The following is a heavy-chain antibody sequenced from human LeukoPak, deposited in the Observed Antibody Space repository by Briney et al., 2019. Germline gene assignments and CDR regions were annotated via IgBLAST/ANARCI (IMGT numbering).Heavy chain of an antibody. V-gene: IGHV1-69*05. CDR3: ARGVPGSAVAAPNWYFDL. CDR1: GGTFSSYA. CDR2: IIPIFGTA. J-gene: IGHJ2*01. D-gene: IGHD6-19*01. Sequence: SVKVSCKASGGTFSSYAISWVRQAPGQGLEWMGGIIPIFGTANYAQKFQGRVTITTDESTSTAYMELSSLRSEDTAVYYCARGVPGSAVAAPNWYFDLWGRGTLVTVSS.